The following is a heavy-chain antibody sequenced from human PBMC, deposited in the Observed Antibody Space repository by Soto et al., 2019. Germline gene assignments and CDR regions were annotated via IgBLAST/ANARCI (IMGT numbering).Heavy chain of an antibody. J-gene: IGHJ4*02. V-gene: IGHV3-7*01. Sequence: PGGCLRLFCAASGFTFRSYWISWVRQAPGKGLEWVANIKQDGSEKYYVDSVKGRFTISRDNAKNSLYLQMNSLRAEDTAVYYCARDYPSGGSSYWGQGTLVTVSS. D-gene: IGHD2-15*01. CDR3: ARDYPSGGSSY. CDR1: GFTFRSYW. CDR2: IKQDGSEK.